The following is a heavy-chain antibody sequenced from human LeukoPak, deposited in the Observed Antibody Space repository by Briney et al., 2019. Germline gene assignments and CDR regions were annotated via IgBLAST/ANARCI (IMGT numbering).Heavy chain of an antibody. CDR1: GYTFTSYG. Sequence: GASVKVSCKASGYTFTSYGISWVRQAPGQGLEWMGWISAYNGNTNYAQKLQGRVTMTTDTSTSTAYMELRSLRSDDTAVYYCARESYDSSGHYYFDYWGQGTLVTVSS. D-gene: IGHD3-22*01. V-gene: IGHV1-18*01. CDR2: ISAYNGNT. J-gene: IGHJ4*02. CDR3: ARESYDSSGHYYFDY.